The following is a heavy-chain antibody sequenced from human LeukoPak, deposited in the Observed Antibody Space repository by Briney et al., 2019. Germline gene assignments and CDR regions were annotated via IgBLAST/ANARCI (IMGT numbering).Heavy chain of an antibody. J-gene: IGHJ4*02. CDR3: ARGFDIAAAGTSIVDY. CDR1: GGSFSGYY. D-gene: IGHD6-13*01. CDR2: INHSGST. Sequence: PSETQSLTCAVYGGSFSGYYWSWIRQPPGKGLEWIGEINHSGSTNYNPSLKSRVTISVDTSKNQFSLKLSSVTAADTAVYYCARGFDIAAAGTSIVDYWGQGTLVTVSS. V-gene: IGHV4-34*01.